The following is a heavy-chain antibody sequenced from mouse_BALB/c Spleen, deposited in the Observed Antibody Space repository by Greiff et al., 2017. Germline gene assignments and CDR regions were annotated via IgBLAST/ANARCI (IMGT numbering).Heavy chain of an antibody. D-gene: IGHD2-1*01. Sequence: VKLMESGPGLVAPSQSLSITCTVSGFSLTSYGVHWVRQPPGKGLEWLGVIWAGGSTNYNSALMSRLSISKDNSKSQVFLKMNSLQTDDTAMYYCARESLYGNFAYWGQGTLVTVSA. CDR2: IWAGGST. CDR3: ARESLYGNFAY. CDR1: GFSLTSYG. J-gene: IGHJ3*01. V-gene: IGHV2-9*02.